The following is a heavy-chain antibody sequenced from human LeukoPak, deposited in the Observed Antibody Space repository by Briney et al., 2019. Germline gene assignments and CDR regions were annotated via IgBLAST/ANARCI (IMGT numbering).Heavy chain of an antibody. Sequence: KPSETLSLTCTVSGGSISSGGYYWSWIRQHPGKGLEWIGYIYYSGSTYYNPSLKSRVTISVDTSKNQFSLKLSSVTAADTAVYYCARGYSYGLIYYFDYWGQGTLVTVSS. D-gene: IGHD5-18*01. CDR3: ARGYSYGLIYYFDY. V-gene: IGHV4-31*03. J-gene: IGHJ4*02. CDR2: IYYSGST. CDR1: GGSISSGGYY.